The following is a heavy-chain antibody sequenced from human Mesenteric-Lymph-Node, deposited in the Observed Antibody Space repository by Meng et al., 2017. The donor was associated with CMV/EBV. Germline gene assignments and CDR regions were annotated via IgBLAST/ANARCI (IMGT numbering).Heavy chain of an antibody. CDR1: GGSFNGYY. J-gene: IGHJ5*02. CDR3: GRGDYDFPGT. V-gene: IGHV4-34*01. Sequence: SETLSLTCAAYGGSFNGYYWAYLRQPPGKGLEWIGEINHSGNTYYNPSLKSRLSMSVDTSKNQFSLRLSSVTAADTAVYYCGRGDYDFPGTWGQGTLVTVSS. D-gene: IGHD3-3*01. CDR2: INHSGNT.